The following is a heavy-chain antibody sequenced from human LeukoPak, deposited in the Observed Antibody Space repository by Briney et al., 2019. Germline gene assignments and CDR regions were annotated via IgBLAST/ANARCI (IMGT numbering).Heavy chain of an antibody. V-gene: IGHV3-66*02. Sequence: GVSLRLSCAASGFTVDSKYMSWVRQAPGKGLEWVSLIYTGGSTYYADSVRGRFTISRDNSKNTLYLQMNSLRPEDTAVYYCARGFGKAAANVFGGYTMDVWGQGTLVTVSS. J-gene: IGHJ4*02. CDR3: ARGFGKAAANVFGGYTMDV. CDR1: GFTVDSKY. CDR2: IYTGGST. D-gene: IGHD6-13*01.